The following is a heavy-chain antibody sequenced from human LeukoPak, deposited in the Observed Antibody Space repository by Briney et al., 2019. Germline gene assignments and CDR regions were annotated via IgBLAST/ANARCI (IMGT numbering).Heavy chain of an antibody. CDR1: GFTFSSYG. J-gene: IGHJ4*02. V-gene: IGHV3-48*01. CDR2: ISSFSGTI. D-gene: IGHD3-22*01. Sequence: GGSLRLSCAASGFTFSSYGMNWVRQAPGKGLEWVSYISSFSGTINYADSVKGRFTISRDNAKNSLYLQMNSLRAEDTAVYYCAKDGTDYYDSSGSFNYWGQGTLVTVSS. CDR3: AKDGTDYYDSSGSFNY.